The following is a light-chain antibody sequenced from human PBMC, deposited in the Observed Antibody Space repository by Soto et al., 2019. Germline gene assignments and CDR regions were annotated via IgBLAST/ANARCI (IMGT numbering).Light chain of an antibody. V-gene: IGLV2-14*01. CDR1: SSDVGGYNY. J-gene: IGLJ3*02. CDR2: EVS. Sequence: QSALTQPASVSGSPGQSITISCTGTSSDVGGYNYVSWYQQHPGKAPKLMIYEVSNRPSGVSNRFSGSKSGNTASLTISGLQAEDEDDYYCSSYTSSSTRGLFGGGTKVTVL. CDR3: SSYTSSSTRGL.